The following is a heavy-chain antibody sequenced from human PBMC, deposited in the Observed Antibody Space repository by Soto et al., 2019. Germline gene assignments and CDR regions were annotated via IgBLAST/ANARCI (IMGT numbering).Heavy chain of an antibody. CDR1: GYTFTSYG. D-gene: IGHD3-22*01. V-gene: IGHV1-18*01. CDR3: ARRSTYYYDSSGYYDWFDP. Sequence: VKVSCKASGYTFTSYGISWVRQAPGQGLEWMGWISAYNGNTNYAQKLQGRVTMTTDTSTSTAYMELRSLRADDTAVYYCARRSTYYYDSSGYYDWFDPWGQGTLVTVSS. CDR2: ISAYNGNT. J-gene: IGHJ5*02.